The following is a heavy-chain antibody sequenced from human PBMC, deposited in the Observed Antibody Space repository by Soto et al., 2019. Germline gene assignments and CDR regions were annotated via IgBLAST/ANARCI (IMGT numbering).Heavy chain of an antibody. Sequence: GSLRLSCAASGFTFSNYAMSWVRQAPGKGLEWVSAISGSGGWTYYADSVKGRFTIPRDNSKNTLYLQVNSLRAEDTAVYYCTKGYGARHSPFDYWGQGTQVTVYS. J-gene: IGHJ4*02. CDR3: TKGYGARHSPFDY. CDR2: ISGSGGWT. CDR1: GFTFSNYA. V-gene: IGHV3-23*01. D-gene: IGHD5-12*01.